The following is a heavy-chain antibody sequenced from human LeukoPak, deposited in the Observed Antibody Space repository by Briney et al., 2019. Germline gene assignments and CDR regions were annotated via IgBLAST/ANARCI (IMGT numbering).Heavy chain of an antibody. CDR3: AGAMKSGYDY. V-gene: IGHV3-48*02. Sequence: PGGSLRLSCAASGFTFSSYGMNWVRQAPGKRLEWVSYIGSSSSPIYYADSVKGRFTVSRDNAKNSLYVQINSLRDEDTAVYYCAGAMKSGYDYWGQGTLVTVSS. J-gene: IGHJ4*02. CDR2: IGSSSSPI. D-gene: IGHD5-12*01. CDR1: GFTFSSYG.